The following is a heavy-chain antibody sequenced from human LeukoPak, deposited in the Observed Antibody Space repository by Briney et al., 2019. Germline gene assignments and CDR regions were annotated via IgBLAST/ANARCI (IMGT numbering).Heavy chain of an antibody. CDR2: ISAYNGNT. CDR3: ARGRQYQLLQSPPKDWFDP. V-gene: IGHV1-18*01. D-gene: IGHD2-2*01. CDR1: GYTFTSYG. Sequence: ASVKVSCKASGYTFTSYGISWVRQAPGQGLEWMGWISAYNGNTNYAQKLQGRVTMTTDTSTSTAYMELRSLRSDDTAVYYCARGRQYQLLQSPPKDWFDPWGQGTLVTVSS. J-gene: IGHJ5*02.